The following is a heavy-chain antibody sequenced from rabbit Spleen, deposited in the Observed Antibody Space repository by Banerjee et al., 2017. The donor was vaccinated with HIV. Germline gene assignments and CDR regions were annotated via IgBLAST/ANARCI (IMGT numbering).Heavy chain of an antibody. D-gene: IGHD4-1*01. CDR3: ARAIVPWLGLTRLDL. CDR2: VDPLFGST. V-gene: IGHV1S47*01. J-gene: IGHJ3*01. CDR1: GFDFSAYG. Sequence: QEQLVESGGGLVQPGGSLKLSCKASGFDFSAYGLSWVRQTPGKGLEWVGYVDPLFGSTYYASWVNGRFSISSDNAQSTVDLKMTSLTAADTATYFCARAIVPWLGLTRLDLWGQGTLVTVS.